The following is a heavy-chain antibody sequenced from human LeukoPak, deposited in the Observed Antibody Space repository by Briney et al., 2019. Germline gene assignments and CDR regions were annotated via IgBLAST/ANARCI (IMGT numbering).Heavy chain of an antibody. Sequence: SETLSLTCTVSGGSISSYYWSWIRQPPGNGLEWIGYIYYSGSTNYNPSLKSRVTISVDTSKNQFSLKLSSVTAADTAVYYCARHRVGQMGGVDYLDYWGQGTLVTVSS. CDR3: ARHRVGQMGGVDYLDY. CDR1: GGSISSYY. D-gene: IGHD3-3*01. CDR2: IYYSGST. V-gene: IGHV4-59*01. J-gene: IGHJ4*02.